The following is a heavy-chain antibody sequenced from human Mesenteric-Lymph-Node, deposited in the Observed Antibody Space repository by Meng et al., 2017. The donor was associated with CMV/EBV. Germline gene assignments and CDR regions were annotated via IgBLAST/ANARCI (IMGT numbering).Heavy chain of an antibody. Sequence: SETLSLTCAVYGGSFSGYYWSWIRQPPGKGLEWIGTVYFSGNIHYNPSLNSRATISVDTSKSQFSLRVNSVTAADTAVYFCARGTGWPYYFDYWGQGMLVTVSS. CDR1: GGSFSGYY. CDR3: ARGTGWPYYFDY. D-gene: IGHD6-19*01. CDR2: VYFSGNI. J-gene: IGHJ4*02. V-gene: IGHV4-34*01.